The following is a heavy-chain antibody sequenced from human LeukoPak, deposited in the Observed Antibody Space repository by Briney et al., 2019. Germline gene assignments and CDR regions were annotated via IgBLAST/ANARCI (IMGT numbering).Heavy chain of an antibody. Sequence: GGSLRLSCAASGFTFSSYAMSWVRQAPGKGLEWVSAISGSGGSTYYADSVKGRFTISRDNSKNTLYLQMNSLRAEDTAVYYCGKDSSRETGAFDILGQGTMVTVSS. J-gene: IGHJ3*02. V-gene: IGHV3-23*01. D-gene: IGHD1-1*01. CDR1: GFTFSSYA. CDR3: GKDSSRETGAFDI. CDR2: ISGSGGST.